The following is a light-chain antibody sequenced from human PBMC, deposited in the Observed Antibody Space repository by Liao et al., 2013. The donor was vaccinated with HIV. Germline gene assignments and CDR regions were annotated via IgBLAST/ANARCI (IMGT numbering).Light chain of an antibody. CDR2: QNY. J-gene: IGLJ2*01. Sequence: SYELTQPPSVSVSPGQTASIPCSGDKVGDRIVSWYQVKPGQSPEVIIYQNYQRPSGTPERFSGSKSGNTATLTISGTQAMDEADYYCQAWDSSVVFGGGTKLTVL. CDR1: KVGDRI. CDR3: QAWDSSVV. V-gene: IGLV3-1*01.